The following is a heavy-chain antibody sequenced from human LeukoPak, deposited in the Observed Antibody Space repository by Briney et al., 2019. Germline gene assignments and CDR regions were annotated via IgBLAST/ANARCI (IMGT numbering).Heavy chain of an antibody. CDR1: GYTFSSYY. CDR3: ARGEGSGSYPSYFDC. D-gene: IGHD3-10*01. Sequence: ASVKVSCKVSGYTFSSYYTSWVRQAPGQGLEWMGWISAYNGNTNFAKKLQGRITMTADTSTSTAYMELRSLSSADTAVYYCARGEGSGSYPSYFDCWGQGTLVTVSS. J-gene: IGHJ4*02. CDR2: ISAYNGNT. V-gene: IGHV1-18*01.